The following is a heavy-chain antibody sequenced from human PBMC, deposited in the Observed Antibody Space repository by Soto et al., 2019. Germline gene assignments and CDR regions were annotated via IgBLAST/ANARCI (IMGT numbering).Heavy chain of an antibody. J-gene: IGHJ4*02. CDR2: IYYSGST. CDR1: GGSVSSYY. CDR3: ASGSPYSYGYDY. V-gene: IGHV4-59*02. Sequence: ESLSITCAVCGGSVSSYYWSWIRQPPGKGLEWIGYIYYSGSTNYNPSLKSRVTISVDTSKNQFSLKLSSVTAADTAVYYCASGSPYSYGYDYWGQGTLVTVSS. D-gene: IGHD5-18*01.